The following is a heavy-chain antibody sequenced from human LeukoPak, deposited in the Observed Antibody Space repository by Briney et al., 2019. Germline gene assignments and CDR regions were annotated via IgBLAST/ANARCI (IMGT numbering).Heavy chain of an antibody. V-gene: IGHV3-30*02. CDR2: IRNDGNDK. Sequence: PGGSLRLSCAASGFTFNKHGMHWVRQAPGKVLEWFSFIRNDGNDKYYADSVKGRFTISRDNAKNSLYLQMNSLRAEDTAVYYCARGGGTVTTFDDAFDIWGQGTMVTVSS. CDR1: GFTFNKHG. D-gene: IGHD4-11*01. CDR3: ARGGGTVTTFDDAFDI. J-gene: IGHJ3*02.